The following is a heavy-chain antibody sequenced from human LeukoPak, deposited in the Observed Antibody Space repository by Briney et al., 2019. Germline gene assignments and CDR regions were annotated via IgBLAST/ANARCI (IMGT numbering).Heavy chain of an antibody. CDR2: ISWNSGSI. CDR1: GFTFDDYA. J-gene: IGHJ4*02. V-gene: IGHV3-9*01. D-gene: IGHD5-18*01. CDR3: ARAVGRDASTETAMDGLDY. Sequence: GGSLRLSCAASGFTFDDYAMHWVRQAPGKGLEWVSGISWNSGSIGYADSVKGRLTISRDNSKNTLFLQINSLRAEDTALYYCARAVGRDASTETAMDGLDYWGQGTLVTVSS.